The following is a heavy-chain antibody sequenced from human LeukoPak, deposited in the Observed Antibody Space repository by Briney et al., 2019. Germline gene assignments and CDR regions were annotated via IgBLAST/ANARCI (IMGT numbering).Heavy chain of an antibody. D-gene: IGHD1-14*01. J-gene: IGHJ6*03. CDR2: ISSSGSTM. V-gene: IGHV3-48*03. CDR3: ARSPAGANYYLDV. Sequence: GGSLRLSCAASGFTFSSYEMNWVRQAPGKGLAWVSYISSSGSTMYYADSVKGRFTISRDNAKNSLSLQMNSLRAEDTAVYYCARSPAGANYYLDVWGKGTTVTISS. CDR1: GFTFSSYE.